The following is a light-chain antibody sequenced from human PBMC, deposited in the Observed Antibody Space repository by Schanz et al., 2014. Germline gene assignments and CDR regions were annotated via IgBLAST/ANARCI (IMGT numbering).Light chain of an antibody. Sequence: QSALTQPPSASGSPGQSVTISCTGTNSDVGGYNYVSWYQQHPGKAPKLMIYEVSKRPSGVPDRFSGSKSGNTASLTVSGLQAEDEADYYCSSYTSRSTLFGGGTKLTVL. CDR3: SSYTSRSTL. CDR2: EVS. V-gene: IGLV2-8*01. CDR1: NSDVGGYNY. J-gene: IGLJ3*02.